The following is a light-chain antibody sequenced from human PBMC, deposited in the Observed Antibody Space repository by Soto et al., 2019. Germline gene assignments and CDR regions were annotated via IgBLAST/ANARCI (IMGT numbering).Light chain of an antibody. V-gene: IGKV1-5*03. CDR1: QSISNW. CDR2: KAS. J-gene: IGKJ2*01. CDR3: QQSSYWPYT. Sequence: DIQMTQSPSTLSASVGDRVTITCRASQSISNWLAWYQQKPGKAPKLLIYKASSLESEVPSRFSGSGSGTEFTLTISSLQPEDFAVYYCQQSSYWPYTFGPGTKLEIK.